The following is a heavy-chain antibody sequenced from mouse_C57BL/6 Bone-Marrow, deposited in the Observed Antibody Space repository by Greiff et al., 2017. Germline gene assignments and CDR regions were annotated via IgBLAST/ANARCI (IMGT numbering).Heavy chain of an antibody. D-gene: IGHD1-1*02. V-gene: IGHV1-78*01. CDR3: ARGWIWRY. CDR2: IYPRDGST. Sequence: QVQLQQSGAELVKPGASVKMSCKVSGYTFTDHTIHWMKQRPEQGLEWIGYIYPRDGSTKYNEKFKGKATLTADKSSSTAYMQLSSLTSEDYSVYCYARGWIWRYWGPGTTLTVAS. CDR1: GYTFTDHT. J-gene: IGHJ2*01.